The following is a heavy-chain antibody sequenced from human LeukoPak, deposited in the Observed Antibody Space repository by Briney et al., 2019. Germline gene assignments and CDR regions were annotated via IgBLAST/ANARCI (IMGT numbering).Heavy chain of an antibody. CDR1: GFTFSSYG. J-gene: IGHJ4*02. V-gene: IGHV3-33*01. Sequence: QPGRSLRLSCAASGFTFSSYGIHWVRQAPGKGLEWVAVISYDGSNKYYADSVKGRFTISRDDSKNTLYLQMNSLRAEDTAVYYCARDGQGSGKTFDYWGQGTLVTVSS. D-gene: IGHD1-1*01. CDR3: ARDGQGSGKTFDY. CDR2: ISYDGSNK.